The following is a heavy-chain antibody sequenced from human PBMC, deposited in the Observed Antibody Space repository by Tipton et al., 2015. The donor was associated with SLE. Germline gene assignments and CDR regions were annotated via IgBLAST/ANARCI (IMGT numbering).Heavy chain of an antibody. V-gene: IGHV3-43*01. CDR2: ISWDGGST. CDR3: ARGADY. CDR1: GFTFDDYT. J-gene: IGHJ4*02. Sequence: SLRLSCAASGFTFDDYTMHWVRQAPGKGLEWVSLISWDGGSTYYADSVKGRFTISRDNSKNTLYLQMNSLRAEDTAVYYCARGADYWGQGTLVTVSS.